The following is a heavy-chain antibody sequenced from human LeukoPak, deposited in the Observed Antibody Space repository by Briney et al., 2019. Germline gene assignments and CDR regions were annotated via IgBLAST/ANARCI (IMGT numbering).Heavy chain of an antibody. CDR2: TYYRSKWYN. CDR3: ARGNWGFHY. D-gene: IGHD7-27*01. J-gene: IGHJ4*02. Sequence: SQTLSLTCAISGDGVSSNSAVWNWIRQSPSRGLEWLGRTYYRSKWYNDYTLSVKSRITINPDTSKNQFSLQLNSVTPEDTALYYCARGNWGFHYWGQGTLVTVSS. V-gene: IGHV6-1*01. CDR1: GDGVSSNSAV.